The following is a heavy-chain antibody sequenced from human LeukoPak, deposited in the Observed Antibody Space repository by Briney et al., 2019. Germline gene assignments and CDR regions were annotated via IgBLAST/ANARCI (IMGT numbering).Heavy chain of an antibody. J-gene: IGHJ4*02. Sequence: GGSLRLSCAASGFTFSSYAMSWVRQAPGRGLEWVSAISGSGGSTYYADSVKGRFTISRDNPKNTLYLQMNSLRAEDTAVYYCVSPKYSSAWFFDYRGQGTLVTVSS. V-gene: IGHV3-23*01. CDR1: GFTFSSYA. D-gene: IGHD6-19*01. CDR2: ISGSGGST. CDR3: VSPKYSSAWFFDY.